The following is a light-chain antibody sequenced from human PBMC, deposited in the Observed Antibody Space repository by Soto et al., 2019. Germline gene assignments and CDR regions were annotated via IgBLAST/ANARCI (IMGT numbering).Light chain of an antibody. V-gene: IGKV2-28*01. J-gene: IGKJ2*01. CDR1: QSLLHSNGYNY. CDR2: LGS. CDR3: MQALQTPRS. Sequence: DHVMTQSPLSLPVTPGEPASISCRSSQSLLHSNGYNYLDWYLQKPGQSPQLLIYLGSNRASGVPDRFSGSGSGTDFTLKISRVEAEDVGVYYCMQALQTPRSFGQGTKLEIK.